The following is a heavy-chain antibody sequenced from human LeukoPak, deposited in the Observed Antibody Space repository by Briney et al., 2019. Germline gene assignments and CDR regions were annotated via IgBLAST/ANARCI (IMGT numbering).Heavy chain of an antibody. J-gene: IGHJ4*02. CDR1: GGTFSNYA. CDR2: IIPILGIA. D-gene: IGHD1-26*01. V-gene: IGHV1-69*04. Sequence: SVKVSCKASGGTFSNYAISWVRQAPGQGLEWMGRIIPILGIANYAQKFQGRVTITADKSTNTAYMELSSLRSEDTAVYYCARGLGETTGALDYWGQGTLVTVSS. CDR3: ARGLGETTGALDY.